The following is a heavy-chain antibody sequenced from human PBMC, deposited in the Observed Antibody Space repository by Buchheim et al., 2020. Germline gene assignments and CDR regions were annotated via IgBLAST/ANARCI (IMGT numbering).Heavy chain of an antibody. Sequence: QITLKESGPTLVKPTQTLTLTCTFSGLSLDTSGVGVGWIRQPPGKALEWLAFIYWDDDKRYSPSLNSRPTITKDTSKNQLLLTMTNMDPVDTATYYCAHSHLWFGERIFGYWGQGT. V-gene: IGHV2-5*02. J-gene: IGHJ4*02. D-gene: IGHD3-10*01. CDR3: AHSHLWFGERIFGY. CDR2: IYWDDDK. CDR1: GLSLDTSGVG.